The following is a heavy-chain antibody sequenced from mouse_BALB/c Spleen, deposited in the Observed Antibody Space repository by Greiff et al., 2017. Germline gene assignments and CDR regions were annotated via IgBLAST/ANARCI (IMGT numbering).Heavy chain of an antibody. CDR1: GFTFSSYA. Sequence: EVMLVESGGGLVKPGGSLKLSCAASGFTFSSYAMSWVRQTPEKRLEWVATISSGGSYTYYPDSVKGRFTISRDNAKNTLYLQMSSLRSEDTAMYYCARELADYWGQGTTLTVSS. CDR2: ISSGGSYT. D-gene: IGHD4-1*01. J-gene: IGHJ2*01. CDR3: ARELADY. V-gene: IGHV5-9-1*01.